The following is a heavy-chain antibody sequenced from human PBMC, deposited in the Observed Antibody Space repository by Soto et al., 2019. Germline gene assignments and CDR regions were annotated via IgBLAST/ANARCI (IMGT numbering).Heavy chain of an antibody. CDR3: TTVGDDVYIVATICRNFDY. Sequence: EVQLVESGGGLVKPGGSLRLSCAASGFTFSNAWMNWVRQAPGQGLEWVGRIKSKTDGGTTDYAAPVKGRFTSSRYDSKNTMYLQMNSLKTEDKAVYYCTTVGDDVYIVATICRNFDYWGQGTLVTVSS. CDR1: GFTFSNAW. CDR2: IKSKTDGGTT. J-gene: IGHJ4*02. D-gene: IGHD5-12*01. V-gene: IGHV3-15*07.